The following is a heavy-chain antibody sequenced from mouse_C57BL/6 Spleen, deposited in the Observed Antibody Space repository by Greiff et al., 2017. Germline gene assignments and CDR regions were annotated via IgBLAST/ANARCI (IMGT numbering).Heavy chain of an antibody. D-gene: IGHD2-3*01. CDR1: GYTFTSYW. J-gene: IGHJ4*01. CDR2: IHHNSGST. Sequence: QVQLQQPGAELVKPGASVKLSCKASGYTFTSYWMHWVKQRPGQGLEWIGMIHHNSGSTNYNEKFTSKATLTVDKSASTAYMQLSSLTSEDSAVYYCAREGVYDGYYGAMDYWGQGTSVTVSS. CDR3: AREGVYDGYYGAMDY. V-gene: IGHV1-64*01.